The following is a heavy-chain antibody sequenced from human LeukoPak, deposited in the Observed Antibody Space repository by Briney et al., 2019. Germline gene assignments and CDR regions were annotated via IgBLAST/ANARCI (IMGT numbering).Heavy chain of an antibody. V-gene: IGHV4-38-2*01. D-gene: IGHD1-1*01. CDR2: IYHSGST. CDR3: ARHRTGWNGGGGKDNYDY. Sequence: SETLSLTCAVSGYSISSGYYWGWIRQPPGKGLEWIGSIYHSGSTYYNPSLKSRVTMSVDTSKNQFSLKLSSVTAADTAVYYFARHRTGWNGGGGKDNYDYWGQGTLVTVSS. J-gene: IGHJ4*02. CDR1: GYSISSGYY.